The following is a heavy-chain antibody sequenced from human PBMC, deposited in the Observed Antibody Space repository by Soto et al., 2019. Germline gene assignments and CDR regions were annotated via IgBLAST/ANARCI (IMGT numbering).Heavy chain of an antibody. J-gene: IGHJ5*02. CDR2: IKSKTDGGTT. V-gene: IGHV3-15*01. CDR1: GFSFSNAW. CDR3: TTDDPINRT. Sequence: GGSLRLSCAASGFSFSNAWMSWVRQAPGKGLEWVGRIKSKTDGGTTDYAAPVKGRFTISRDDSKNMVFLQMNSLKIEDTAVYYCTTDDPINRTWGQGTLVTVSS.